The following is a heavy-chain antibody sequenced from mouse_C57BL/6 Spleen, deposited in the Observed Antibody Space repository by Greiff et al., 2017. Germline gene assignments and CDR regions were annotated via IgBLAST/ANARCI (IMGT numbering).Heavy chain of an antibody. Sequence: EVQLVESGGGLVKPGGSLKLSCAASGFTFSSYAMSWVRQTPEKRLEWVATISDGGSYTYYPDNVKGRFTISRDNAKNNLYLQMSHLKSEDTAMYYCARDGSGGNYWYFDVWGTGTTVTVSS. J-gene: IGHJ1*03. CDR3: ARDGSGGNYWYFDV. CDR2: ISDGGSYT. V-gene: IGHV5-4*01. CDR1: GFTFSSYA. D-gene: IGHD2-1*01.